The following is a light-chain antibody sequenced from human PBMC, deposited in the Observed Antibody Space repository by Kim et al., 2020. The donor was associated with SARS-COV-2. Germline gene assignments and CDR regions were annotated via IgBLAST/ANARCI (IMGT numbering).Light chain of an antibody. J-gene: IGKJ4*01. CDR1: QSINAY. CDR2: AAS. CDR3: QQSHTAQLIT. V-gene: IGKV1-39*01. Sequence: DIQMTQSPSSLAASVGDRVTITCRASQSINAYLNWYQQKPGKAPKLLIYAASTLQSGVPSRFSGSGSGTDFTLTINSLQTEDFATYYCQQSHTAQLITFGGGTKVDIK.